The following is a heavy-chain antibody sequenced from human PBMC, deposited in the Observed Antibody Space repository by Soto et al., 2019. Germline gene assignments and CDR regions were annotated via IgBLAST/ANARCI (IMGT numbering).Heavy chain of an antibody. CDR1: GGTFSSYT. Sequence: SVKVSCKASGGTFSSYTISWVRQAPGQGLEWMGGIIPIFGTANYAQKFQGRVTITADESTSTAYMELSSLRSEDTAVYYCARVLHSGYSSSWSPPKNNWSDPWGQGTLVTGSS. CDR3: ARVLHSGYSSSWSPPKNNWSDP. J-gene: IGHJ5*02. CDR2: IIPIFGTA. D-gene: IGHD6-13*01. V-gene: IGHV1-69*13.